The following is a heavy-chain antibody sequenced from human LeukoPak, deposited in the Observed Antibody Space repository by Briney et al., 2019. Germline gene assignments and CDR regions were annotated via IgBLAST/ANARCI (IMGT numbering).Heavy chain of an antibody. CDR2: ISSSSSYI. J-gene: IGHJ4*02. Sequence: GGSLRLSCAASGFTFSSYSMNWVRQAPGKGLEWVSSISSSSSYIYYADSVKGRFTIFRDNAKNSLYLQMNSLRAEDTAVYYCARDKGYYRTVFDYWGQGTLVTVSS. CDR3: ARDKGYYRTVFDY. D-gene: IGHD3-22*01. CDR1: GFTFSSYS. V-gene: IGHV3-21*01.